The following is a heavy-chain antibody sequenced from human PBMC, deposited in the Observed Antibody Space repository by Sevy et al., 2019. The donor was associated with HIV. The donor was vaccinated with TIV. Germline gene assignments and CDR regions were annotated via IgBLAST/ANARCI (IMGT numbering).Heavy chain of an antibody. CDR1: GGTFSSYA. CDR2: IIPIFGTA. V-gene: IGHV1-69*13. J-gene: IGHJ6*02. CDR3: AREMYDLSCGGGSEKKRTACYGMDV. Sequence: ASVKVSCKASGGTFSSYAISWVRQASGQGLEWMGGIIPIFGTANYAQKFQGRVTITADESTSTAYMELSSLRSEDTAVYYCAREMYDLSCGGGSEKKRTACYGMDVWGQGTTVTVSS. D-gene: IGHD3-3*01.